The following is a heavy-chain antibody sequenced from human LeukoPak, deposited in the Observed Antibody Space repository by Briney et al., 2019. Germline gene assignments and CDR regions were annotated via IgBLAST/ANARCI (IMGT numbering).Heavy chain of an antibody. V-gene: IGHV4-4*07. CDR3: ARDRRDIVVDAYYYYMDV. J-gene: IGHJ6*03. Sequence: PSETLSLTCTVSGGSISSYYWSWIRQPAGKGLEWIGRIYTSGSTNYNPSLKSRVTMSVDTSKNQFSLKLSSVTAADTAVYYCARDRRDIVVDAYYYYMDVWGKGTTVTVSS. CDR1: GGSISSYY. D-gene: IGHD2-2*01. CDR2: IYTSGST.